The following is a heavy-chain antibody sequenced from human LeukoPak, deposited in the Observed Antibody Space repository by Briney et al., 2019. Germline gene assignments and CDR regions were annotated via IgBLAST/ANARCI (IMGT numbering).Heavy chain of an antibody. CDR3: AREDDILTGTYPGYLGAFDI. CDR1: GYTFTGYY. J-gene: IGHJ3*02. CDR2: INPNSGGT. V-gene: IGHV1-2*02. D-gene: IGHD3-9*01. Sequence: ASVKVSCKASGYTFTGYYMHWVRQAPGQGLEWMGWINPNSGGTNYAQKFQGRVTMTRDTSISTAYMELSRLRSDDTAVYYCAREDDILTGTYPGYLGAFDIWGQGTMVTVSS.